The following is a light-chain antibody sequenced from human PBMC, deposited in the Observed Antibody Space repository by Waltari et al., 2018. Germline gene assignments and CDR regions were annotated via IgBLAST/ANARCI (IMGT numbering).Light chain of an antibody. J-gene: IGKJ1*01. V-gene: IGKV1-39*01. CDR1: QSISSN. CDR3: QQRYSTPGT. Sequence: DIQVNPSPSSLSASLGGRRPITCRASQSISSNLNWYQKKPGKAPKLLIYAATSLQSGVPSSFSGRGAGTDFTLTISRLQPEDVATYDCQQRYSTPGTFGQGTKVEIK. CDR2: AAT.